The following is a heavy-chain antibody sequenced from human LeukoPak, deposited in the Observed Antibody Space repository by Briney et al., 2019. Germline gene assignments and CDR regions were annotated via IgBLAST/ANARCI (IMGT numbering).Heavy chain of an antibody. Sequence: GGSLRLSCAASGSSFSDYWMSWDRQAPGKGLEWVANIKKDGSEKYYVDSVKGRFTISRDKAKNSLYLEMNSLRAEDTAVHYGPRPLFTSGWYWVYWGQGTLVTVSS. J-gene: IGHJ4*02. V-gene: IGHV3-7*02. CDR2: IKKDGSEK. D-gene: IGHD6-19*01. CDR3: PRPLFTSGWYWVY. CDR1: GSSFSDYW.